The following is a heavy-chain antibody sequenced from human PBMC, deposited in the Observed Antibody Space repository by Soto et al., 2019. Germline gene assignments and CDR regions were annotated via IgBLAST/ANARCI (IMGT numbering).Heavy chain of an antibody. V-gene: IGHV3-21*01. CDR2: ISSSSSYI. CDR1: GFTFSSYS. CDR3: ARCLSLSGFLASGFDP. Sequence: EVQLVESGGGLVKPGGSLRLSCAASGFTFSSYSMNWVRQAPGKGLEWVSSISSSSSYIYYADSVKGRFTISRDNAKNSLYLQMNSLRAEDTAVYYCARCLSLSGFLASGFDPWGQGTLVTVSS. J-gene: IGHJ5*02.